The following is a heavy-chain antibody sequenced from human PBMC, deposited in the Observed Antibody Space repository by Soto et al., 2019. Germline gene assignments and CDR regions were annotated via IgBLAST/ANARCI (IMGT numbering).Heavy chain of an antibody. J-gene: IGHJ4*02. CDR2: ISGYNGDT. Sequence: ASVKVSCKASGYTFTSYGITWVRQAPGQGLEWMGWISGYNGDTNYAQKFQGRVTLTTDTSTSTGYLEVMTLRPDDTAVYYCAREGSYHDLDYWGVGTRVPFST. D-gene: IGHD3-22*01. CDR3: AREGSYHDLDY. V-gene: IGHV1-18*01. CDR1: GYTFTSYG.